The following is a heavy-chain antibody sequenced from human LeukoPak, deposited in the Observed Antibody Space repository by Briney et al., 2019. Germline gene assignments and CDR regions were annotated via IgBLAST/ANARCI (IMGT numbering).Heavy chain of an antibody. CDR3: ARSEYSSGWYYFDY. CDR1: GGSISSGGYY. Sequence: PSETLSLTCTVSGGSISSGGYYWSWIRQHPGKGLEWIGYIYYSGSTYYNPSLKSRVTISVDTSKNQFSLKLSSVTAADTAVYNCARSEYSSGWYYFDYWGQGTLVTVSS. J-gene: IGHJ4*02. V-gene: IGHV4-31*03. CDR2: IYYSGST. D-gene: IGHD6-19*01.